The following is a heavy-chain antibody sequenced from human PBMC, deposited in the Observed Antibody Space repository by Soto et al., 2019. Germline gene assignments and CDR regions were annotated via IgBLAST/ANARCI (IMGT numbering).Heavy chain of an antibody. V-gene: IGHV4-39*01. CDR1: GGSISSSGYY. CDR2: IYYSGST. J-gene: IGHJ6*02. CDR3: ARGKKGRNYYYYYGMDV. Sequence: ETLSLTCTVSGGSISSSGYYWGWIRQPPGKGLEWIGSIYYSGSTYYNPSLKSRVTISVDTSKNQFSLKLSSVTAADTAVYYCARGKKGRNYYYYYGMDVWGQGTTVTVSS.